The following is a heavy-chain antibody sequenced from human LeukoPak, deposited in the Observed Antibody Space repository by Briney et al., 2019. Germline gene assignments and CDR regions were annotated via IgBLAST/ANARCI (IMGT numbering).Heavy chain of an antibody. Sequence: PGGPLRLSCAASGFTFSSYAMHWVRQAPGKGLEWVAVISYDGSNKYYADSVKGRFTISRDNSKNTLYLQMNSLRAEDTAVYYCARGSPLGIVVPAAMTDWGQGTLVTVSS. J-gene: IGHJ4*02. CDR2: ISYDGSNK. D-gene: IGHD2-2*01. CDR3: ARGSPLGIVVPAAMTD. CDR1: GFTFSSYA. V-gene: IGHV3-30-3*01.